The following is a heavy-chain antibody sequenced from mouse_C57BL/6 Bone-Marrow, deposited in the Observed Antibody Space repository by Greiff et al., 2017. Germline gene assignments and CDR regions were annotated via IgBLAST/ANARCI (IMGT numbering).Heavy chain of an antibody. CDR1: GYSFTSYY. D-gene: IGHD1-1*01. V-gene: IGHV1-66*01. CDR3: ARNHYYGSAWFAY. Sequence: VQLQESGPELVKPGASVKISCKASGYSFTSYYIHWVKQRPGQGLEWIGWIYPGSGNTKYNEKFKGKATLTADTSSSTAYMQLSSLTSEDSAVYYCARNHYYGSAWFAYWGQGTLVTVSA. J-gene: IGHJ3*01. CDR2: IYPGSGNT.